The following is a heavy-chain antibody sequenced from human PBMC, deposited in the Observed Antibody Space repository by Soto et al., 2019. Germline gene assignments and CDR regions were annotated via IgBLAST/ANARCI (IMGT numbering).Heavy chain of an antibody. CDR3: AKGDVRIVNRHFDY. V-gene: IGHV3-23*01. CDR2: ISICGGSP. CDR1: GFTFSAYA. D-gene: IGHD1-26*01. Sequence: VVSLILSCSASGFTFSAYAISWVRQAPVNGLEWVSIISICGGSPYYAYSVKGRFTISINNSKNTLFLQMNSLRAEDTAVYYCAKGDVRIVNRHFDYWGQGTLVTVSS. J-gene: IGHJ4*02.